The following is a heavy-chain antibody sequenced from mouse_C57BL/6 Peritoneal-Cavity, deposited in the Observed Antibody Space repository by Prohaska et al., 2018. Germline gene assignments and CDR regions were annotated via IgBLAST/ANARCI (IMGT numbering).Heavy chain of an antibody. V-gene: IGHV1-22*01. CDR3: ARPNYYGSSYGYFDY. J-gene: IGHJ2*01. D-gene: IGHD1-1*01. CDR2: INPNNGCT. Sequence: HGKSLEWIGYINPNNGCTSYNQKINVKATLTENKSSRTAYMERRSLTSEDSAVYYYARPNYYGSSYGYFDYWGQGTTLTVSS.